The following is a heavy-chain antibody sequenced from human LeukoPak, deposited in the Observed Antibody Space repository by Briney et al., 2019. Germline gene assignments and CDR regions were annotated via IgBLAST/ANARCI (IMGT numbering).Heavy chain of an antibody. CDR2: IYHSGST. Sequence: SETLSLTCAVSGYSISSGYYWGWIRQPPGKGLEWIGSIYHSGSTYYNPSLKSRVTISVDTSKNQFSLKLSSVTAADTAVYYCARVESITIFGVVIGNWFDPWGQGTLVTVSS. D-gene: IGHD3-3*01. J-gene: IGHJ5*02. CDR1: GYSISSGYY. CDR3: ARVESITIFGVVIGNWFDP. V-gene: IGHV4-38-2*01.